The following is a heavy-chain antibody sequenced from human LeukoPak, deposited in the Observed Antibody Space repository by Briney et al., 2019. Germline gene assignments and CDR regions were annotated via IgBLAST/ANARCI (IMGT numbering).Heavy chain of an antibody. V-gene: IGHV3-21*01. CDR3: ARIPYSSSSGAFDI. Sequence: PGGSLRLSCAASGFTFSNYAMSWVRQAPGQGLEWVSYISSSSNFISYGDSMRGRFTISRDNAQNSLYLQMISLRAEDTAVYYCARIPYSSSSGAFDIWGQGTMVTVSS. D-gene: IGHD6-13*01. J-gene: IGHJ3*02. CDR1: GFTFSNYA. CDR2: ISSSSNFI.